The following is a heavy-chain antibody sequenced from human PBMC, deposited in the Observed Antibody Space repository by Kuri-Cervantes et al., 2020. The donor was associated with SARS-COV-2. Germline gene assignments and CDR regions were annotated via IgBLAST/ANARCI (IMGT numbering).Heavy chain of an antibody. Sequence: SETLSLTCTVSGGSISSSSYYWGWIRQPPGKGLEWIGSINYSGSTYYNPSLKSRVTISVDTSKNQFSLKLSSVTAADTAVYYCARFPHFDYWGQGTLVTVSS. CDR2: INYSGST. CDR3: ARFPHFDY. CDR1: GGSISSSSYY. V-gene: IGHV4-39*01. J-gene: IGHJ4*02.